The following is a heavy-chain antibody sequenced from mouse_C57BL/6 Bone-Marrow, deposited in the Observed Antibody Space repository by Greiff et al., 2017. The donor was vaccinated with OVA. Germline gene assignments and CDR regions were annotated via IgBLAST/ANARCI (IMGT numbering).Heavy chain of an antibody. CDR1: GYTFTNYW. J-gene: IGHJ2*02. CDR2: IAPSDSYI. D-gene: IGHD1-1*01. Sequence: QVQLQQPGAELVRPGTSVKLSCKASGYTFTNYWMHWVKQRPGQGLEWIGVIAPSDSYINYNQKFKGRATLTVDTSSSTAYMHLSSLTSEDSAVYYSAHDGSRLYLHYWGQGTSLTVSS. CDR3: AHDGSRLYLHY. V-gene: IGHV1-59*01.